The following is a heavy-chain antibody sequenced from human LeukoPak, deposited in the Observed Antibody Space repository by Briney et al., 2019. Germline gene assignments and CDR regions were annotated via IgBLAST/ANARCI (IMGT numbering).Heavy chain of an antibody. Sequence: RAGGSLRLSCAASGFTFSSYEMNWVRQAPGKGLEWVGFIRSKAYGGTTEYAASVKGRFTISRDDSKSIAYLQMNSLKTEDTAVYYCTRAITRDLHYYYYYYMDVWGKGTTVTISS. V-gene: IGHV3-49*04. CDR2: IRSKAYGGTT. D-gene: IGHD1-20*01. CDR1: GFTFSSYE. J-gene: IGHJ6*03. CDR3: TRAITRDLHYYYYYYMDV.